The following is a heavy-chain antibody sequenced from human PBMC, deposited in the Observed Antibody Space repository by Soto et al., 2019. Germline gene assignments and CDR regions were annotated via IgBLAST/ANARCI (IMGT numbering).Heavy chain of an antibody. Sequence: QFQLVQSGDEVKKPGSSVKVSCKASGYTFTSYGISWVRQAPGQGLEWMGWISAYNGNTNYAQKLQGRVTMTTDTSTSAAYMELRSLISHDTSVYYCASDKGFGELLVWGQGTLFTVSS. D-gene: IGHD3-10*01. V-gene: IGHV1-18*01. CDR1: GYTFTSYG. CDR2: ISAYNGNT. J-gene: IGHJ4*02. CDR3: ASDKGFGELLV.